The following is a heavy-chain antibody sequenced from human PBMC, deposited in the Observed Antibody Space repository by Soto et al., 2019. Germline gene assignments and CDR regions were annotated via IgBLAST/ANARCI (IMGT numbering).Heavy chain of an antibody. CDR3: ARDLDGLHDDTSGPFPRPG. V-gene: IGHV4-30-4*01. D-gene: IGHD3-22*01. Sequence: SETLSLNCTVSGGSISSDDYYWSWIRQAPGRGLEWIGYIHSSGSIYYNPSLKSRATMSIDTAGNQFSLKVSSVTVADTAVYYCARDLDGLHDDTSGPFPRPGWGQGTLVTVSS. J-gene: IGHJ1*01. CDR2: IHSSGSI. CDR1: GGSISSDDYY.